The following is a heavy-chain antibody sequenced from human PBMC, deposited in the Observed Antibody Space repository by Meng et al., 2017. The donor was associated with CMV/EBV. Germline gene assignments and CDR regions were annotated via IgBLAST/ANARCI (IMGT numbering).Heavy chain of an antibody. D-gene: IGHD6-13*01. CDR1: GYTFTSYG. J-gene: IGHJ6*02. Sequence: ASVMVSCKASGYTFTSYGISWLRHAPGQGLEWMGWISAYNGNTNYAQKLKGRVTMTTDTSTSTSYMELRSLRSDDTAVYYCARDRAAAGSYYYYYGMDVWGQGTTVTVSS. V-gene: IGHV1-18*01. CDR2: ISAYNGNT. CDR3: ARDRAAAGSYYYYYGMDV.